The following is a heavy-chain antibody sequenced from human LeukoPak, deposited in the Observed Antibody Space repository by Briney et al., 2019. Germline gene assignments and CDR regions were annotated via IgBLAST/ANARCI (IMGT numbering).Heavy chain of an antibody. CDR3: ARVKEGATFYYYAMDV. Sequence: SETLSLTCTVSGGSISSYYWSWLRQPPGKGLEWIGEINHSGSTNNNLSLKSRVTISVDTSKKQFSLNLSSVTAADTAVYYCARVKEGATFYYYAMDVWGQGTTVTVSS. J-gene: IGHJ6*02. V-gene: IGHV4-34*01. CDR1: GGSISSYY. CDR2: INHSGST. D-gene: IGHD1-26*01.